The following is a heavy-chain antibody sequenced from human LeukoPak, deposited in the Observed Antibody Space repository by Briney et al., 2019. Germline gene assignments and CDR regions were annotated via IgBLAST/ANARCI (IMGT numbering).Heavy chain of an antibody. J-gene: IGHJ4*02. CDR3: ASGPYGTGSHFDF. D-gene: IGHD3-10*01. Sequence: ASVKVSSKASGSTFSSYDINWVRQATGQGLEWMGWMNPNSGDTGYTQRFQGRVTMTRDTSISTAYMELSSLRSEDTAVYYCASGPYGTGSHFDFWGQGTLVTVSS. CDR2: MNPNSGDT. CDR1: GSTFSSYD. V-gene: IGHV1-8*02.